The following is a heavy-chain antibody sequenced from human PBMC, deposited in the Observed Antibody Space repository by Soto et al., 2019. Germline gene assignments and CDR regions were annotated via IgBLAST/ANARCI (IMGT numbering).Heavy chain of an antibody. CDR2: ISYDGSNK. V-gene: IGHV3-30*18. Sequence: PGGSLRLSCAASGFTFSSYGMHWVRQAPGKGLEWVAVISYDGSNKYYADSVKGRFTISRDNSKNTLYLQMNSLRAEDTAVYYCAKDRYRRFGEFYYYYYGMGVWGQGTTVTVSS. D-gene: IGHD3-10*01. CDR1: GFTFSSYG. J-gene: IGHJ6*02. CDR3: AKDRYRRFGEFYYYYYGMGV.